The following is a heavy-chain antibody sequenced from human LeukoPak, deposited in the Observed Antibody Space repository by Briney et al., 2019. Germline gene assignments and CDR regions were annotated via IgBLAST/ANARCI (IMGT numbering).Heavy chain of an antibody. CDR2: IYYSGST. D-gene: IGHD3-3*01. CDR3: ARDRAPLEELQH. Sequence: PSETQSLTCTVSGGSISSGGYYWSSIRQHPGKGLEWIGYIYYSGSTYYNPSLKSRVTISVDTSKNQFSLKLGSVTAADTAVYYCARDRAPLEELQHWGQGTLVTVSS. CDR1: GGSISSGGYY. J-gene: IGHJ1*01. V-gene: IGHV4-31*03.